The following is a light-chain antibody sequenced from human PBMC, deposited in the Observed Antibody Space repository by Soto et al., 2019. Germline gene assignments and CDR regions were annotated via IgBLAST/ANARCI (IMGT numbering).Light chain of an antibody. J-gene: IGKJ1*01. CDR2: EAY. CDR1: QSISDL. V-gene: IGKV1-5*03. Sequence: DIQMTQSPSTLSASVGDRVTITCRASQSISDLLAWYQQKPGKAPKLLIYEAYNLKSGVPSRFSGSGSGTEYTLTISSLQPDDFASYYCQQYNGFWTFGQGTKVEIK. CDR3: QQYNGFWT.